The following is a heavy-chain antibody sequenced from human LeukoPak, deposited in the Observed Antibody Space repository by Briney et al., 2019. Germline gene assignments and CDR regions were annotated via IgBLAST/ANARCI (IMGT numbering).Heavy chain of an antibody. D-gene: IGHD2-15*01. V-gene: IGHV1-69*04. CDR1: GGTFSSYA. Sequence: SVKVSCKASGGTFSSYAISWVRQAPGQGLEWMGRIIPILGIANYAQKFQGRVTMTRDTSISTAYMELSRLRSDDTAVYYCARLGDYLDYWGQGTLVTVSS. CDR2: IIPILGIA. CDR3: ARLGDYLDY. J-gene: IGHJ4*02.